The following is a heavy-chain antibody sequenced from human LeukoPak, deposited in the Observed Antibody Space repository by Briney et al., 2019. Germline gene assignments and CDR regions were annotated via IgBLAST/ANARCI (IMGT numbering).Heavy chain of an antibody. Sequence: ASVTVSFKASGYTFTIYYMHWVRQAPGQGLEWMGIINPSGGSTSYAQKFQGRVTMTRDTSTSTVYMELSSLRSEDTAVYYCAIQGGGPSGAFDIWGQGTMVTVSS. J-gene: IGHJ3*02. CDR2: INPSGGST. V-gene: IGHV1-46*01. CDR3: AIQGGGPSGAFDI. D-gene: IGHD3-10*01. CDR1: GYTFTIYY.